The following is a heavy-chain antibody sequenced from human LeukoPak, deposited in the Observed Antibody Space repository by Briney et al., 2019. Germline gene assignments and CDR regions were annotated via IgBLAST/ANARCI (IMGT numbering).Heavy chain of an antibody. CDR1: GFTFSNYW. Sequence: PGGSPRLSCAASGFTFSNYWMHWVRQAPGKGLVWVSRINSDVSSTTSADSVKGRFTISRDNAKNTLYLQMNSLRAEDTAVYYCAKGGATVIDYWGQGTLVTVSS. J-gene: IGHJ4*02. V-gene: IGHV3-74*01. CDR3: AKGGATVIDY. D-gene: IGHD4-17*01. CDR2: INSDVSST.